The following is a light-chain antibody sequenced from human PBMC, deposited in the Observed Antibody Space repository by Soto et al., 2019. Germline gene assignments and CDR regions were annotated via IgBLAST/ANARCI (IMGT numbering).Light chain of an antibody. CDR1: SSDVGAYDY. J-gene: IGLJ1*01. Sequence: SALTQPATESGSPGQSITISCTGTSSDVGAYDYVSWYQQHPDKAPKLMIYEVSYRPSGVSNRFSGSKSVNTATLTISGLQAEDEADYYCSSYTTSSTRVFGTGTKVTGL. CDR3: SSYTTSSTRV. V-gene: IGLV2-14*03. CDR2: EVS.